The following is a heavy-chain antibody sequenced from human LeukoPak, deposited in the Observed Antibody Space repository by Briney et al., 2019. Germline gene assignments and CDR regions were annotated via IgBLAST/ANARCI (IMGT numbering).Heavy chain of an antibody. CDR3: AKGGPEASAGLSWFDP. J-gene: IGHJ5*02. CDR1: GGSISNYY. CDR2: TYYSGNA. Sequence: SETLSLTCTVSGGSISNYYWYWMRQPPGKGLEWIGHTYYSGNANYNPSLKSRVTISVDTSKNQFSLNLSSVTAADTAVYYCAKGGPEASAGLSWFDPWGQGTLVTVSS. V-gene: IGHV4-59*01. D-gene: IGHD1-14*01.